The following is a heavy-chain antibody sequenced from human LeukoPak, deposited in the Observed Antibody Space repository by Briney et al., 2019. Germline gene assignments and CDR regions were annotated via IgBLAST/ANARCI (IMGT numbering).Heavy chain of an antibody. CDR2: IDPEDDEA. D-gene: IGHD3-10*01. CDR3: ATLRWYPVVGGDSRGY. CDR1: GYKFTDSY. V-gene: IGHV1-69-2*01. Sequence: ASVKISCKASGYKFTDSYMHWVQQAPGKGLEWMGRIDPEDDEAIYADKFQGRVTFTADTSTDTAYMEVSGLRSEDTAFYYCATLRWYPVVGGDSRGYRGKGTLVTVSS. J-gene: IGHJ4*02.